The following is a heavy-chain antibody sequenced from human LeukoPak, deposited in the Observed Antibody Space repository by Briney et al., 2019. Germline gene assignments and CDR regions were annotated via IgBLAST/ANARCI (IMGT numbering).Heavy chain of an antibody. CDR1: GFTFSSYS. J-gene: IGHJ6*03. V-gene: IGHV3-NL1*01. CDR2: ISNSGSST. CDR3: AKDGTGSGQSYYYYYYYMDV. D-gene: IGHD3-10*01. Sequence: PGGSLRLSCAASGFTFSSYSMNWVRQAPGKGLEWVSVISNSGSSTYYADSVKGRFTISRDNSKNTLYLQMNSLRAEDTAVYYCAKDGTGSGQSYYYYYYYMDVWGKGTTVTVSS.